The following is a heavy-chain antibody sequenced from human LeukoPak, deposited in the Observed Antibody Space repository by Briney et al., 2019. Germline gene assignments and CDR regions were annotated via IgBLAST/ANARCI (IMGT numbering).Heavy chain of an antibody. CDR3: ARDQRGRLLWFGELWVGFDP. CDR2: INHSGST. D-gene: IGHD3-10*01. J-gene: IGHJ5*02. CDR1: GGSFIGFH. V-gene: IGHV4-34*01. Sequence: SETLSLTCAVYGGSFIGFHWNWIRQPPGKGLEWIGDINHSGSTNYNPSLTSRVTISVDPSKNQFSLNLSSVTAADTAVYYCARDQRGRLLWFGELWVGFDPWGQGTLVTVSS.